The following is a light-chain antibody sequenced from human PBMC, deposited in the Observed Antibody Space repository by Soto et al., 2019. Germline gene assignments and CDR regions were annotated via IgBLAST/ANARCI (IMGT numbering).Light chain of an antibody. Sequence: QSALTQPASVSGTPGQSITISCTGSNSDVGIYDFVSWYQHHPGRAPKLIVSEVSHRPSGVSNRFSGSKSGNTASLTISGLQAEDEADYYCCSYTRTSNHYFFGSGTKLTVL. CDR3: CSYTRTSNHYF. CDR2: EVS. J-gene: IGLJ1*01. V-gene: IGLV2-14*01. CDR1: NSDVGIYDF.